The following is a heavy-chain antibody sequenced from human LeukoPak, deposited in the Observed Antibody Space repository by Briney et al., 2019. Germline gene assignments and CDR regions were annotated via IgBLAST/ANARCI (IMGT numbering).Heavy chain of an antibody. D-gene: IGHD1-1*01. J-gene: IGHJ6*03. CDR3: AAVQLERSSWYDYYYMDV. CDR2: ISSSGSAI. V-gene: IGHV3-11*01. Sequence: GGSLRLSCATSGFTFSDYYMTWIRQAPGKGLEWVSYISSSGSAISYADSVKGRFSISRDNAKNSLYLQMNSLRAEDTAVYYCAAVQLERSSWYDYYYMDVWGKGATVTVSS. CDR1: GFTFSDYY.